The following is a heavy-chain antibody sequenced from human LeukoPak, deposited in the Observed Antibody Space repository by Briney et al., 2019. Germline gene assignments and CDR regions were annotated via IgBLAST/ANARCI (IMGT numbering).Heavy chain of an antibody. Sequence: SETLSLTCNVSDDSINSGSFYWGWIRQPPGKGLEWIGTLYNSGTTYYNSSLKSRVTIPIDTSKNQLSLKVNPVIAADTAMYFCARVSVGYFSLDYWGQGTLVTVSS. CDR1: DDSINSGSFY. CDR2: LYNSGTT. V-gene: IGHV4-39*07. CDR3: ARVSVGYFSLDY. J-gene: IGHJ4*02. D-gene: IGHD2-2*03.